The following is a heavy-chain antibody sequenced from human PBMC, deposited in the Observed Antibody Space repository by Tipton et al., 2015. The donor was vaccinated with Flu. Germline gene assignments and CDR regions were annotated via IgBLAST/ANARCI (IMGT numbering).Heavy chain of an antibody. CDR1: GFTFSSYG. CDR3: AKAGYCSGGSCYSVEAFDI. D-gene: IGHD2-15*01. J-gene: IGHJ3*02. V-gene: IGHV3-30*18. Sequence: LPLTCAASGFTFSSYGMHWVRQAPGKGLEWVAVISYDGSNKYYADSVKVRFTISRDNSKNTLYLQMNSLRAEDTAVYYCAKAGYCSGGSCYSVEAFDIWGQGRMVTVSS. CDR2: ISYDGSNK.